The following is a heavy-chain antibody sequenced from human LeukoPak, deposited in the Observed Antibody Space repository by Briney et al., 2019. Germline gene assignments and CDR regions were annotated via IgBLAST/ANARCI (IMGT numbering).Heavy chain of an antibody. CDR1: GGSISSYY. J-gene: IGHJ4*02. CDR2: IYYSGST. Sequence: SETLSLTCTVSGGSISSYYWSWIRQPPGKGLEWIGYIYYSGSTNYNPSLKSRVTISVDTSKNQFSLKLSSVTAADTAVYYCASANYAAGGNHDYWGQGTLVTVSS. CDR3: ASANYAAGGNHDY. V-gene: IGHV4-59*08. D-gene: IGHD2-15*01.